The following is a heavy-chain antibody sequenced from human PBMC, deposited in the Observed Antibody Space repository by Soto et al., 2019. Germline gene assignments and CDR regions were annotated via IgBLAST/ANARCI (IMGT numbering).Heavy chain of an antibody. CDR2: INHSRST. Sequence: SETLSLTCAVYGGSFSGYYWSWIRQPPGKGLEWIGEINHSRSTNYNPSLKSRVTISVDTSKNQFSLKLSSVTAADTAVYYCARVWGYYDSSGYYIDYWGQGTRVTVSS. CDR3: ARVWGYYDSSGYYIDY. V-gene: IGHV4-34*01. D-gene: IGHD3-22*01. CDR1: GGSFSGYY. J-gene: IGHJ4*02.